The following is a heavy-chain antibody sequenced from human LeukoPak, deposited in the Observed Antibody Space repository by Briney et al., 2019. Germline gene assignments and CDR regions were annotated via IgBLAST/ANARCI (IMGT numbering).Heavy chain of an antibody. Sequence: GGSLRLSCAASGFTFSSYSMNWVRQAPGEGLEWVSSITSSSSYIYYADSVKGRFTISRDNAKNSLYLHMNNLRAEDTAVYYCASGGFHCSSTTCPPDWGQGTLVTVSS. D-gene: IGHD2-2*01. CDR2: ITSSSSYI. V-gene: IGHV3-21*01. J-gene: IGHJ4*02. CDR3: ASGGFHCSSTTCPPD. CDR1: GFTFSSYS.